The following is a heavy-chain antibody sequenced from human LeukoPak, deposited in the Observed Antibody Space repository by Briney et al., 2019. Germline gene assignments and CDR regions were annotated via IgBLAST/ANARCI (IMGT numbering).Heavy chain of an antibody. J-gene: IGHJ6*04. Sequence: GGSLRLSCAASGFTFSSYSMNWVRQAPGKGLEWVSSISSSSYIYYADSAKGRFTISRDNAKNSLYLQMNSLRAEDTAVYYCARDRGGWDGLDYYCGMDVWGKGTTVTVSS. CDR2: ISSSSYI. D-gene: IGHD6-19*01. CDR1: GFTFSSYS. CDR3: ARDRGGWDGLDYYCGMDV. V-gene: IGHV3-21*01.